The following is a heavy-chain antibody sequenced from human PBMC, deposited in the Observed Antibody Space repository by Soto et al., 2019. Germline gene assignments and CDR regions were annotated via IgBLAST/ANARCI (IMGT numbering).Heavy chain of an antibody. CDR1: GGSISSYY. D-gene: IGHD1-7*01. V-gene: IGHV4-59*08. CDR3: ARGGGGTTSHKLQF. J-gene: IGHJ4*02. CDR2: IYYSGST. Sequence: PSETLSLTCTVSGGSISSYYWSWIRQPPGKGLEWIGYIYYSGSTNYNPSLKSRVTISVDTSKNQFSLKLSSVTAADTAVYYCARGGGGTTSHKLQFWGQGTLVTVSS.